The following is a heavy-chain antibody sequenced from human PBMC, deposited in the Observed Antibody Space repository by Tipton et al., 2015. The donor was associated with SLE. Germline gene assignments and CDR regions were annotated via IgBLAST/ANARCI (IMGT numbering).Heavy chain of an antibody. Sequence: TLSLTCTVSGGSISGYYWSWIRQPPGKGLEWIGEINHSGSTNYNPSLKSRVTISVDTSKNQFSLKLSSVTAADTAVYYCASCIAVARYAFDIWGQGTMVTVSS. CDR2: INHSGST. J-gene: IGHJ3*02. D-gene: IGHD6-19*01. CDR3: ASCIAVARYAFDI. CDR1: GGSISGYY. V-gene: IGHV4-34*01.